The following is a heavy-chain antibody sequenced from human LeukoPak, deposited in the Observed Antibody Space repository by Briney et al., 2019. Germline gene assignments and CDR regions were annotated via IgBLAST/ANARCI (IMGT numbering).Heavy chain of an antibody. CDR1: GFTFDSSA. CDR2: ILASGSPT. V-gene: IGHV3-23*01. J-gene: IGHJ4*02. Sequence: HPGGSLRLSCAASGFTFDSSAMNWVRQAPGKGLQWVANILASGSPTYYADSVKGRFIISRDNSKNTVYLQMNSLRVEDTAIYYCAKDLRPDGVDNFDHWGQGILVTVSS. D-gene: IGHD2-8*01. CDR3: AKDLRPDGVDNFDH.